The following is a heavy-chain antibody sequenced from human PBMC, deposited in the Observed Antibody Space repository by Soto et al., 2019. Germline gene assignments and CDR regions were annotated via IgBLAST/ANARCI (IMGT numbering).Heavy chain of an antibody. CDR2: ISYDGSNK. CDR1: GFTFSSYG. CDR3: AKDWVDIVLVPAAMPGYGMDV. J-gene: IGHJ6*02. D-gene: IGHD2-2*01. V-gene: IGHV3-30*18. Sequence: LRLSCAASGFTFSSYGMHWVRQAPGKGLEWVAVISYDGSNKYYADSVKGRFTISRDNSKNTLYLQMNSLRAEDTAVYYCAKDWVDIVLVPAAMPGYGMDVWGQGTAVTVSS.